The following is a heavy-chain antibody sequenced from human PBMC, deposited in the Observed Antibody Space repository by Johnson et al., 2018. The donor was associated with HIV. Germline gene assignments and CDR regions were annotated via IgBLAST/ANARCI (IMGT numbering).Heavy chain of an antibody. CDR1: GFTFSSYA. CDR2: ISYDGSDK. CDR3: ARAVGAGGI. D-gene: IGHD1-26*01. V-gene: IGHV3-30*04. Sequence: QVQLVESGGGLVKPGGSLRLSCAASGFTFSSYAMHWVRQAPATGLEWVAVISYDGSDKYYADSVKGRFTISRDNSKNTLYLQMNSLRAEDTAVYYCARAVGAGGIWGQGTMVTVSS. J-gene: IGHJ3*02.